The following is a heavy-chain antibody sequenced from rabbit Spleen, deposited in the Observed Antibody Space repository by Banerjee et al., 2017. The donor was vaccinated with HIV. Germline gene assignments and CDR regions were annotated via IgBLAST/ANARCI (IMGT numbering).Heavy chain of an antibody. CDR1: GFSFSTSYY. D-gene: IGHD2-1*01. V-gene: IGHV1S40*01. CDR2: MYPDGIGST. J-gene: IGHJ4*01. CDR3: ARGSAAMTMVINGYYLSL. Sequence: QSLEESGGDMVKPGASLTLTCTASGFSFSTSYYICWVRQAPGKGLEWIGCMYPDGIGSTALASWAKGPFTISKTSATTVTLQMTSLTAADTAPYFCARGSAAMTMVINGYYLSLWGPGTLGTDS.